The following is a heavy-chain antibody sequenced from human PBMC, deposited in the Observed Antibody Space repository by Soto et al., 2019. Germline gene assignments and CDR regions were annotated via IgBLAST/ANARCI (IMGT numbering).Heavy chain of an antibody. CDR1: GYTFTSYG. V-gene: IGHV1-18*01. Sequence: ASVKVSCKASGYTFTSYGISWVRQAPGQGLEWMGWISAYNGNTNYAQKLQGRVTMTTDTSTSTAYMELRSLRSDDTAVYYCARRNYDFWSGYYKKRGNDAFDIWGQGTMVTLPS. J-gene: IGHJ3*02. CDR2: ISAYNGNT. D-gene: IGHD3-3*01. CDR3: ARRNYDFWSGYYKKRGNDAFDI.